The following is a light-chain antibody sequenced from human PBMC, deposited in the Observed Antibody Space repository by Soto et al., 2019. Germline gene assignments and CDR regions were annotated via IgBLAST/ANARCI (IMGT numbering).Light chain of an antibody. Sequence: ALTQPASVSGSPGQSITISCTGTSSDVGGYNYVSWYQQHPGKAPKLMIYDVSNRPSGVSNRFSGSKSGNTASLTISGLQAEDEADYYCSSYTSSSTSKVFGTGTKVTVL. V-gene: IGLV2-14*01. J-gene: IGLJ1*01. CDR2: DVS. CDR3: SSYTSSSTSKV. CDR1: SSDVGGYNY.